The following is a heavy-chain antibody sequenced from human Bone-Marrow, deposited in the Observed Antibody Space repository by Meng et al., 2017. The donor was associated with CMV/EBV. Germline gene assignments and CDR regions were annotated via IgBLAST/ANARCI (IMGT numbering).Heavy chain of an antibody. Sequence: GGSLRLSCAASGFTFSSYEMNWVRQAPGKGLEWVSYISSSSSTYIYYADSVKGRFTISRDNSKNTLYLQMNSLRAEDTAVYYCARVVGSLQYYYYYYGMDVWGQGTTVTVSS. J-gene: IGHJ6*02. CDR3: ARVVGSLQYYYYYYGMDV. CDR2: ISSSSSTYI. D-gene: IGHD1-26*01. CDR1: GFTFSSYE. V-gene: IGHV3-48*03.